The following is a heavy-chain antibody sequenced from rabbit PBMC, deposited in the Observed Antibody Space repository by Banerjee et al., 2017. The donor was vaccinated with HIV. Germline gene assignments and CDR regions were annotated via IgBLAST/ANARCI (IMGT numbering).Heavy chain of an antibody. J-gene: IGHJ4*01. CDR3: ARDLTGVTGWNFNL. CDR1: GFSFSSSYD. D-gene: IGHD7-1*01. CDR2: IYTISGST. V-gene: IGHV1S43*01. Sequence: QEQLEESGGDLVKPEGSLTLTCTASGFSFSSSYDMCWVRQAPGKGLELIVCIYTISGSTWYASWVHGRFIITRNTSLNTVDLKMTSLTAADTATYFCARDLTGVTGWNFNLWGPGTLVTVS.